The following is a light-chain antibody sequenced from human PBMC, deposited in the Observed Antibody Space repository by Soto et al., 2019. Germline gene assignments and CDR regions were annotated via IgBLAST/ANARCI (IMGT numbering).Light chain of an antibody. Sequence: EMVLTQSQGTLSLSPGERATLSCRAGQSVSGYLAWYQQKPGQAPRLLIYDTSNRATGIPARISGSGSGTDFTLTISSLEPEDFAVYYCQQRFNWPLTFGGGTKVDIK. CDR2: DTS. V-gene: IGKV3-11*01. CDR3: QQRFNWPLT. CDR1: QSVSGY. J-gene: IGKJ4*01.